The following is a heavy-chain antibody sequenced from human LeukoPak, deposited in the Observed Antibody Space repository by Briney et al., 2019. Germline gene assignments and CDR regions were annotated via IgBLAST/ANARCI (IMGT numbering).Heavy chain of an antibody. Sequence: SGKVSCKASGGTFSSYAISWVRQAPGQGLEWMGGIIPIFGTANYAQKFQGRVTITTDESTSTAYMELSSLRSEDTAVYYCASYYDSSGAPFDYWGQGTLVTVSS. J-gene: IGHJ4*02. CDR1: GGTFSSYA. D-gene: IGHD3-22*01. CDR3: ASYYDSSGAPFDY. CDR2: IIPIFGTA. V-gene: IGHV1-69*05.